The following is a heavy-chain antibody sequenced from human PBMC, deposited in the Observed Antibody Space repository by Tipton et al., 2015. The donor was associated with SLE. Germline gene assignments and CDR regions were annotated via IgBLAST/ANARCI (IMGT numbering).Heavy chain of an antibody. CDR2: INHSGST. V-gene: IGHV4-34*01. CDR1: GGSFSGYY. CDR3: ARHARSSSWYPPFDP. D-gene: IGHD6-13*01. J-gene: IGHJ5*02. Sequence: TLSLTCAVYGGSFSGYYWSWIRQPPGKGLEWIGEINHSGSTNYNPSLKSRVTISVDTSKNQFSLKLSSVTAADTAVYYCARHARSSSWYPPFDPWGQGTLVTVSS.